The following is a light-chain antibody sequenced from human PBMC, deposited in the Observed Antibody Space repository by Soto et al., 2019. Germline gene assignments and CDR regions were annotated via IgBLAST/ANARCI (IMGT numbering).Light chain of an antibody. CDR2: DVS. V-gene: IGLV2-11*01. Sequence: QSVLTQPRSVSGSPGQSVTISCTGTSSDVGGYNYVSWYQQHPGKAPKLMIYDVSKRPSGVPDRFSGSKSGNTVSLTISGLQAEDEADYYCCSYAGSYTHYVFGTGTKLTVL. CDR3: CSYAGSYTHYV. CDR1: SSDVGGYNY. J-gene: IGLJ1*01.